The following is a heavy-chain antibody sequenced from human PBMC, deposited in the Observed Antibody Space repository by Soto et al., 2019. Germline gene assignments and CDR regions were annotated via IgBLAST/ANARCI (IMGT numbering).Heavy chain of an antibody. Sequence: ASVKVSCKASGYTFTSYAMHWVRQAPGQRLEWMGWINAGNDNTKYSQKFQGRVTITRDTSASTAYMELSSLRSEDTAVYYCARAAYSYGYAHFDYWGQGTLVTVSS. D-gene: IGHD5-18*01. CDR1: GYTFTSYA. J-gene: IGHJ4*02. CDR2: INAGNDNT. CDR3: ARAAYSYGYAHFDY. V-gene: IGHV1-3*01.